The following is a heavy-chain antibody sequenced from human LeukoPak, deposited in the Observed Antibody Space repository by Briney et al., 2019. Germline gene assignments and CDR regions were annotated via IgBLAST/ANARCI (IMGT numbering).Heavy chain of an antibody. D-gene: IGHD3-22*01. CDR3: AGNEYYYDSSGYPYWYFDL. V-gene: IGHV4-59*01. CDR2: IYYSGST. CDR1: GGSISRYY. J-gene: IGHJ2*01. Sequence: SETLSLTCTVSGGSISRYYWSWIRQPPGKGLEWIGYIYYSGSTNDNPSLKSRVTMSVDTSKNQLYLKLSSVTAADTAVYYCAGNEYYYDSSGYPYWYFDLWGRGTLVTVSS.